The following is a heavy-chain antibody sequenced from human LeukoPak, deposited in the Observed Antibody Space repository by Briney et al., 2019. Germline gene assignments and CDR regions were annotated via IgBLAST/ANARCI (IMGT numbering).Heavy chain of an antibody. CDR1: GGTFSSYA. V-gene: IGHV1-69*04. Sequence: ASVKVSCKASGGTFSSYAISWVRQAPGQGLEWMGRIIPILGIANYAQKFQGRVTITADKSTSTAYMELSSLRSEDTAVYYCARSCSSTSCEFDPWGQGTLVTVSS. CDR3: ARSCSSTSCEFDP. CDR2: IIPILGIA. D-gene: IGHD2-2*01. J-gene: IGHJ5*02.